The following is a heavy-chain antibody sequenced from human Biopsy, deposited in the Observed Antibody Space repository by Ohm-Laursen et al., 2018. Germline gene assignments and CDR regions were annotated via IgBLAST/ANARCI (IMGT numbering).Heavy chain of an antibody. CDR1: GFSFTGYY. CDR2: ISPKSGDT. Sequence: GASVTVSCQPSGFSFTGYYIHCVRQAPGQGLEWMGWISPKSGDTNYAHKFQGNITMTRDTSMSTAYMEMNRLRCDDTAVYYCALQSVAQMKNFDYWGQGTLVTVSS. V-gene: IGHV1-2*02. J-gene: IGHJ4*02. D-gene: IGHD6-19*01. CDR3: ALQSVAQMKNFDY.